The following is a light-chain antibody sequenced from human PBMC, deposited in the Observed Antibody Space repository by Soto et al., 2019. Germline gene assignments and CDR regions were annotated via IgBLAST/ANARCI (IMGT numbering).Light chain of an antibody. J-gene: IGLJ1*01. CDR2: DVS. Sequence: QSALTQPASVSGSPGQSITISCTGTSNDVGGYNYVSWYQQYPGKAPKVMIYDVSNRPSGVSNRFSGSKSGNTASLTISGLQADDEADYYCTSYRSSSPLYVFGTGTKLTVL. V-gene: IGLV2-14*01. CDR1: SNDVGGYNY. CDR3: TSYRSSSPLYV.